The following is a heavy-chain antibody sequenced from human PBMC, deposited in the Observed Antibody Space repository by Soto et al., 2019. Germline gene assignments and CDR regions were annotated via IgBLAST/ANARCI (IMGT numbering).Heavy chain of an antibody. D-gene: IGHD3-16*01. V-gene: IGHV3-11*01. CDR1: GVIFTNFY. Sequence: PGSSLRLCSAASGVIFTNFYMTWIRQAPGKGLELVSYISPGGDIRNYVDSVKGRFTISRDNTNRLVYLHMNSLRAEDTAVYYCTRDPRITGFWGQGTLVTVSS. CDR3: TRDPRITGF. J-gene: IGHJ4*02. CDR2: ISPGGDIR.